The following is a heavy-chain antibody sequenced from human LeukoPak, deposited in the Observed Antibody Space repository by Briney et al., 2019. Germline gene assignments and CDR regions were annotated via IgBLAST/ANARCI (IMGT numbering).Heavy chain of an antibody. D-gene: IGHD4-17*01. CDR1: GFTFSSYS. Sequence: GGSLRLSCAASGFTFSSYSMNWVRQAPGKGLEWVSYISSRSSTIHYADSVKGRFTISRDNAKNSLYLQMNSLRAEDTALYHCARSYGDPIGYYFDYWGQGTLVTVSS. V-gene: IGHV3-48*04. CDR3: ARSYGDPIGYYFDY. CDR2: ISSRSSTI. J-gene: IGHJ4*02.